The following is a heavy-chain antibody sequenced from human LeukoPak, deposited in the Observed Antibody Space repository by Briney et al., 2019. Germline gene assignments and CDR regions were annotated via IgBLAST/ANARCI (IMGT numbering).Heavy chain of an antibody. CDR3: AEGSTVTAHPCYYYYYMDV. Sequence: GGSLRLSCAASGFTFSNYAMNWVRQAPGKGLEWVSGISATGGSTYYADSMKGRFTISRDNSKNTLYLQMNRLRAEDTAVYYCAEGSTVTAHPCYYYYYMDVWGKGTTVTISS. CDR1: GFTFSNYA. D-gene: IGHD4-17*01. CDR2: ISATGGST. J-gene: IGHJ6*03. V-gene: IGHV3-23*01.